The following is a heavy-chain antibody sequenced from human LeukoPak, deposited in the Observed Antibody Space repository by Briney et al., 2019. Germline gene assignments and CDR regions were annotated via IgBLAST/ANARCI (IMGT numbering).Heavy chain of an antibody. CDR1: GFTFSSYN. CDR2: IYSSSSYI. CDR3: ARRGPKYYMDV. J-gene: IGHJ6*03. Sequence: PGGSLRLSCAASGFTFSSYNMNWVRQAPGKGLEWVSSIYSSSSYIYYADSVKGRFTISRDNAMNSLYLQMNSLRAEDTAVYYCARRGPKYYMDVWGKGTTVTVSS. V-gene: IGHV3-21*01. D-gene: IGHD3/OR15-3a*01.